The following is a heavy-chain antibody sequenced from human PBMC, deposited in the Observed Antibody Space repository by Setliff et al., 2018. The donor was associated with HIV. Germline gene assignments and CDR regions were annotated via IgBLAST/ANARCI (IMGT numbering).Heavy chain of an antibody. V-gene: IGHV4-61*02. J-gene: IGHJ6*03. CDR3: ARATPFVVVPAAPNYYYYMDV. CDR1: GGSITSGSYY. CDR2: IYSGIT. D-gene: IGHD2-2*01. Sequence: SETLSLTCTVSGGSITSGSYYWSWIRQPAGKGLEWIGRIYSGITNYNPSLKSRVTISIDTSKNQFSLKLSSVTAADTAVYSCARATPFVVVPAAPNYYYYMDVWGKGTTVTVSS.